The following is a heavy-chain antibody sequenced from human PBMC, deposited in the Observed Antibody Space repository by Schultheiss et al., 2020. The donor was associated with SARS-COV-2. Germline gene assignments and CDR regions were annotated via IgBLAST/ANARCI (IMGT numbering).Heavy chain of an antibody. CDR1: GGSISSSSYY. CDR3: ARGRRLSITMVRGPVDY. V-gene: IGHV4-39*07. D-gene: IGHD3-10*01. J-gene: IGHJ4*02. CDR2: IYYSGST. Sequence: SETLSLTCTVSGGSISSSSYYWGWIRQPPGKGLEWIGSIYYSGSTYYNPSLKSRVTISVDKSKNQFSLKLNSVTAADTGFYYCARGRRLSITMVRGPVDYWGQGTLVTVSS.